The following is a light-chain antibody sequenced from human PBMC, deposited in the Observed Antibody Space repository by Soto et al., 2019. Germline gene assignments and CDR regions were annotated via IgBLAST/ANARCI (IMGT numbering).Light chain of an antibody. Sequence: EIVMTQSPATLSVSPGERATLSCRASQSVSSNLAWYQQKPGQAPRLLIYGASTRATGIPARFSGSGSGTEFTLTISILQSEDFAVYYCQQYNNWPPWTFGHGTKVEIK. J-gene: IGKJ1*01. V-gene: IGKV3-15*01. CDR1: QSVSSN. CDR3: QQYNNWPPWT. CDR2: GAS.